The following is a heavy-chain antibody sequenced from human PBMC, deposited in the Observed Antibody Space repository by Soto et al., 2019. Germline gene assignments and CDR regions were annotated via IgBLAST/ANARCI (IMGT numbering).Heavy chain of an antibody. D-gene: IGHD3-10*01. Sequence: EVQLVESGGGLVEPGGAIRLSCVASGFTFTKAYMTWVRQAPGKGREWVGRIKGSHAGGTTDYATSVKGRFTISRNDSNCTLYLQTNSLITEDTSVYYGAAEGGYPGSDVSGAYWGQGPVVTVSS. V-gene: IGHV3-15*01. CDR2: IKGSHAGGTT. CDR3: AAEGGYPGSDVSGAY. CDR1: GFTFTKAY. J-gene: IGHJ4*02.